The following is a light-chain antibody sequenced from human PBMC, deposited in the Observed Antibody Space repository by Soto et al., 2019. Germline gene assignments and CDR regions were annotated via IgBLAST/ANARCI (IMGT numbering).Light chain of an antibody. V-gene: IGLV2-14*01. CDR1: NTDVGQDKS. Sequence: QSVLTQPASVSGSRGQSITISCVGRNTDVGQDKSVSWYQQGPGKAPKLLIFEVTNRPSGVSSRFSGSRSGNTASLTISGLQPDDEGDYFCVSYTDTDTLVFXTGTKVTVL. CDR2: EVT. J-gene: IGLJ1*01. CDR3: VSYTDTDTLV.